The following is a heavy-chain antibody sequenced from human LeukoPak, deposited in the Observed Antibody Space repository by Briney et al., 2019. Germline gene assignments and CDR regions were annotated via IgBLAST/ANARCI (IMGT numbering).Heavy chain of an antibody. D-gene: IGHD3-10*01. CDR3: ARRPIWFGAYGMDV. J-gene: IGHJ6*02. V-gene: IGHV3-23*01. CDR1: GFTFSSYA. Sequence: GGSLRLSCTASGFTFSSYAMNWVRQAPGKGLEWVSGIGAGGTFTYYADSVKGRFTISRDNSRNTLYLQMNSLRADDTAVYYCARRPIWFGAYGMDVWGQGTTVTVSS. CDR2: IGAGGTFT.